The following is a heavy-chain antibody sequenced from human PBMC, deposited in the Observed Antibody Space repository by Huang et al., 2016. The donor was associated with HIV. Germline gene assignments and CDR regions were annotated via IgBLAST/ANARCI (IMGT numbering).Heavy chain of an antibody. J-gene: IGHJ4*02. V-gene: IGHV7-4-1*02. CDR2: INTNIGHP. Sequence: QVQLVQSGSELRKPGASVKVACKVSGYTFSQYPMNWVRQAPGQGPEWMGWINTNIGHPTYAPGFTGRVIFSLDTSINTAFLQINNLQTDDTAIYYCASDLSLSGAFDSWGQGTLVTVSS. CDR1: GYTFSQYP. CDR3: ASDLSLSGAFDS.